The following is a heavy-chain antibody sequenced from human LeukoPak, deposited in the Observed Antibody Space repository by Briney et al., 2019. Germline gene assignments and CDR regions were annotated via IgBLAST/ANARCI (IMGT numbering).Heavy chain of an antibody. CDR3: AREGDYYGSGSYYTPFDY. CDR2: IYTSGST. Sequence: PSQTMSLTCTVSGGSISSGSYYWSWIRQPAGKGLEWIGRIYTSGSTNYNPSLKSRVTISVDTSKNQFSLKLSSVTAADTAVYYCAREGDYYGSGSYYTPFDYWGQGTLVTVSS. J-gene: IGHJ4*02. CDR1: GGSISSGSYY. D-gene: IGHD3-10*01. V-gene: IGHV4-61*02.